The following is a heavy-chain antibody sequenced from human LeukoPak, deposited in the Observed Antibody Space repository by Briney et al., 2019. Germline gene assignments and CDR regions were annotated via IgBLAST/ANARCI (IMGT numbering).Heavy chain of an antibody. CDR1: GFTFSNYN. CDR2: ITSTTGYI. Sequence: PGGSLRLSCAASGFTFSNYNMNWVRQAPGKGLEWVSSITSTTGYISYADSVKGRFTISRDNAKNSLYLQMNSLRAEDTAVYYCARVLLPSGMGYWGQGTLVTVS. V-gene: IGHV3-21*01. D-gene: IGHD2-2*01. CDR3: ARVLLPSGMGY. J-gene: IGHJ4*02.